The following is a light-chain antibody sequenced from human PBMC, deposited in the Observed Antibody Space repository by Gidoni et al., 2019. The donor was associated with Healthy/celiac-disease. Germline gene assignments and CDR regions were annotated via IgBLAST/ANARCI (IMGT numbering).Light chain of an antibody. V-gene: IGKV3-20*01. CDR2: GAS. Sequence: EIVLTQSPGTLSLSPGERATLSCRASQSVSSSYLAWYQQKPGQAPRLLIYGASSRATGIPDRFSGSGSGTDVTLTISRLEPEDFAVYYCQQYGSPLLTFGGXTKVEIK. CDR3: QQYGSPLLT. CDR1: QSVSSSY. J-gene: IGKJ4*01.